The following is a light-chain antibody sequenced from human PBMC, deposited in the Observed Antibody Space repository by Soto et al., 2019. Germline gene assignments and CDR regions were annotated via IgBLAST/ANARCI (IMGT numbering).Light chain of an antibody. Sequence: QSVLTQPPSASGSPGQSVTISCTGTSSDVGGYKYVSWYQQHPGKAPKLMIYEVNKRPSGVPDRFSGSKSANTASLTVSGLQAEDEADYYCSSYAGSNNVLFGGGTKLTVL. CDR2: EVN. CDR3: SSYAGSNNVL. V-gene: IGLV2-8*01. CDR1: SSDVGGYKY. J-gene: IGLJ2*01.